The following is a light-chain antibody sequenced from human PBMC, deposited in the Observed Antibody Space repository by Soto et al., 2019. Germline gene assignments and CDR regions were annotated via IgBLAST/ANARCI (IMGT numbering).Light chain of an antibody. Sequence: QSALTQPSSVSGGPGQRVTISCTGSSPNIGAGYEVHWYQQLPGTAPKLLIYGNNNRPSGVPDRFSGSKSGTSASLAITGLQDEDEADYYCQSYDSSLSGYVFGIGTKVTVL. CDR3: QSYDSSLSGYV. J-gene: IGLJ1*01. CDR2: GNN. CDR1: SPNIGAGYE. V-gene: IGLV1-40*01.